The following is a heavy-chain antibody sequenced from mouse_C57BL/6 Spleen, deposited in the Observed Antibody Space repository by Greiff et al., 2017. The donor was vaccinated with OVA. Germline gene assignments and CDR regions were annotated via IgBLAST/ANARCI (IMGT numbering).Heavy chain of an antibody. J-gene: IGHJ4*01. Sequence: QVQLQQSGAELARPGASVKMSCKASGYTFTSYTMHWVKQRPGQGLEWIGYINPSSGYTKYNQKFKDKATLTADKSSSTAYMQLSSLTSEDSAVYYCARFGDYDGYAMDYWGQGTSVTVSS. CDR3: ARFGDYDGYAMDY. D-gene: IGHD2-4*01. CDR2: INPSSGYT. V-gene: IGHV1-4*01. CDR1: GYTFTSYT.